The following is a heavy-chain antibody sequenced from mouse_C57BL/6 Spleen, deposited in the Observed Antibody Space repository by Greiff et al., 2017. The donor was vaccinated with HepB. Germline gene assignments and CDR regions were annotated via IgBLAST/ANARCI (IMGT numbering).Heavy chain of an antibody. D-gene: IGHD2-4*01. CDR3: ARRALYYDYIDY. J-gene: IGHJ2*01. Sequence: EVKLMESGGGLVKPGGSLKLSCAASGFTFSSYAMSWVRQTPEKRLEWVATISDGGSYTYYPDNVKGRFTISRDTAKNNLYLQMSHLKSEDTAMYYCARRALYYDYIDYWGQGTTLTVSS. CDR1: GFTFSSYA. V-gene: IGHV5-4*03. CDR2: ISDGGSYT.